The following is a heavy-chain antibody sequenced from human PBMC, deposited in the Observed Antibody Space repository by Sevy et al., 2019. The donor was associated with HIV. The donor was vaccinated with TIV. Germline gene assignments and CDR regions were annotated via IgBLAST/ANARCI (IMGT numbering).Heavy chain of an antibody. CDR1: GFTFSGSA. V-gene: IGHV3-73*01. D-gene: IGHD4-17*01. CDR3: SISRYGDKPYYFDY. CDR2: FRVKANGYAT. J-gene: IGHJ4*02. Sequence: GGSPRLSCAVPGFTFSGSAIHWVRQASGKGLEWVGRFRVKANGYATAYAASVKGRFTISRDDSKNTAYLQMNSLKTEDTAVYYISISRYGDKPYYFDYWGQGTLVTVSS.